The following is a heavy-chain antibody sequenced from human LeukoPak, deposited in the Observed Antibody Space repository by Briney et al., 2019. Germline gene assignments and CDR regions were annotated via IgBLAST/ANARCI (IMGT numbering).Heavy chain of an antibody. V-gene: IGHV4-34*01. CDR3: ASRLTIAAAGSHYYYYYMDV. CDR1: GGSFSGYY. CDR2: INHSGST. J-gene: IGHJ6*03. D-gene: IGHD6-13*01. Sequence: SETLSLTCALYGGSFSGYYWSWIRQPPAKGLEWIGEINHSGSTNYNPSLKSRVTISVDTSKNQFSLKLSSVTAADTAVYYCASRLTIAAAGSHYYYYYMDVWGKGTTVTVSS.